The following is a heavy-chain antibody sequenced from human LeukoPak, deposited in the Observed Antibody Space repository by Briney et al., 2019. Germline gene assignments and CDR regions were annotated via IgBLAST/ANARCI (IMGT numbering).Heavy chain of an antibody. Sequence: PGRSLSLSCAASGFTFSSYDMHWVRQAPGKGLEWVAVMWSDGSNKYHADSVKGRFTISRDNSKNTLYLQMNSLRAEDTAVYYCARNSALDYWGQGTLVTVSS. D-gene: IGHD2/OR15-2a*01. CDR3: ARNSALDY. CDR1: GFTFSSYD. V-gene: IGHV3-33*01. CDR2: MWSDGSNK. J-gene: IGHJ4*02.